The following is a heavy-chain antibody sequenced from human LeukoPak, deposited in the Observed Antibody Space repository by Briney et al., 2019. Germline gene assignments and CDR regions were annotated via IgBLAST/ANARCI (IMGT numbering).Heavy chain of an antibody. J-gene: IGHJ4*02. Sequence: KTGGSLRLSCAASGFTFSSYSMNWVREAPGKGLEWVSSISSSSSYIYYADSVKGRFTISRDNAKNSLYLQMNSLRAEDTAVCYCARGGTSTYYDFWSGYYQGCFDYWGQGTLVTVSS. D-gene: IGHD3-3*01. CDR3: ARGGTSTYYDFWSGYYQGCFDY. CDR1: GFTFSSYS. V-gene: IGHV3-21*01. CDR2: ISSSSSYI.